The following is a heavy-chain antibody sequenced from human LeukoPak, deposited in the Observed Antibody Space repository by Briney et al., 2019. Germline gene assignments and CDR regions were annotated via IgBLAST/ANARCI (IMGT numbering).Heavy chain of an antibody. J-gene: IGHJ5*02. D-gene: IGHD3-3*01. V-gene: IGHV4-59*12. CDR1: GGSISSYY. CDR3: ARGVRFLEWLWPRGRAFDP. CDR2: IYYSGSA. Sequence: SETLSLTCTVSGGSISSYYWSWIRQPPGKGLEWIGYIYYSGSANYNPSLKSRVTISVDTSKNQFSLKLSSVTAADTAVYYCARGVRFLEWLWPRGRAFDPWGQGTLVTVSS.